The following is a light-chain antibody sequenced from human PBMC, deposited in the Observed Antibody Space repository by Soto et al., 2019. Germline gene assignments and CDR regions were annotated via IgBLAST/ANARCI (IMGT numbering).Light chain of an antibody. CDR3: QQRLNWPPS. CDR2: DAS. V-gene: IGKV3-11*01. Sequence: EILLTQSPDTLSLSPGERATLTCRASQSVTNYIAWYQQRPGQAPRLLIYDASNRATGVPARFSGSRSGTDFTLTISDLEPADFGLYYCQQRLNWPPSFGQGTKVDIK. CDR1: QSVTNY. J-gene: IGKJ1*01.